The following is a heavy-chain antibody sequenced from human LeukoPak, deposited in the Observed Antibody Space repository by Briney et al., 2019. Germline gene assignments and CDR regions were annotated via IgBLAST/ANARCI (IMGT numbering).Heavy chain of an antibody. CDR1: GYSFTSYW. J-gene: IGHJ4*02. V-gene: IGHV5-51*01. Sequence: GESLKISCKGSGYSFTSYWIGWVRQMPGKGLEWMEIIYPGDSDTRYSPSFQGQVTISADKSISTAYLPWSSLKASDTAMYYCARQRTNGAMLSAHWGQGTLVTVSS. CDR3: ARQRTNGAMLSAH. CDR2: IYPGDSDT. D-gene: IGHD2-8*01.